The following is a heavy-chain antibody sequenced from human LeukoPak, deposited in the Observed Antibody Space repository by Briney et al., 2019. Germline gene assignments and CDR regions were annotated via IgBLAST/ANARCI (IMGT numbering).Heavy chain of an antibody. V-gene: IGHV3-7*03. J-gene: IGHJ4*02. Sequence: GGSLRLSCAVSRFTFTAAWMSWVRQAPGKGLEWVANIKPDGTTKFYVDSVMGRFTISRDNALNSLYLQMNSLRAEDTAIYYCARSIPYGTTWYGRSDYWGQGTLVTVSS. CDR2: IKPDGTTK. CDR1: RFTFTAAW. CDR3: ARSIPYGTTWYGRSDY. D-gene: IGHD6-13*01.